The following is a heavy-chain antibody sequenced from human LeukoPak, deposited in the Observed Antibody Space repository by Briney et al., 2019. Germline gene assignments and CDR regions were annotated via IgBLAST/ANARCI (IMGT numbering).Heavy chain of an antibody. CDR2: ISGSGGST. CDR3: AKDRDYYDSSGPLVTYAFDI. Sequence: GGSLRLSCAASGFTFSSYAMSWVRQAPGKGLEWASAISGSGGSTYYADSVKGRFTISRDNSKNTLYLQMNSLRAEDTAVYYCAKDRDYYDSSGPLVTYAFDIWGQGTMVTVSS. J-gene: IGHJ3*02. CDR1: GFTFSSYA. D-gene: IGHD3-22*01. V-gene: IGHV3-23*01.